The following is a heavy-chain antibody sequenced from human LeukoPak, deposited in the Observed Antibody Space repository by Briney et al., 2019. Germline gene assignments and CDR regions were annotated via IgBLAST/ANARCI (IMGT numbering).Heavy chain of an antibody. V-gene: IGHV3-30*02. CDR3: AKDRSYYDSGGFRNFDY. D-gene: IGHD3-22*01. CDR1: GFTFSSYG. J-gene: IGHJ4*02. CDR2: IWYGGSNK. Sequence: GGSLRLSCAASGFTFSSYGMHWVRQAPGKGLEWVAVIWYGGSNKYYADSVKGRFTISRDNSKNTLYLQMNSLRPEDTAVYYCAKDRSYYDSGGFRNFDYWGQGTLVTVSS.